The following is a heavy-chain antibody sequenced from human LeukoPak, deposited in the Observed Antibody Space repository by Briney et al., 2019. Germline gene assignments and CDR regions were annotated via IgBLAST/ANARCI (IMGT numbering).Heavy chain of an antibody. CDR3: ARSVEMATILAFDI. CDR2: IYYSGST. V-gene: IGHV4-59*01. CDR1: GGSISSYY. Sequence: PSETLSLTCTVSGGSISSYYWSWIRQPPGKGLEWIGYIYYSGSTNYNPSLKSRVTISVDTSKNRFSLKLSSVTAADTAVYYCARSVEMATILAFDIWGQGTMVTVSS. J-gene: IGHJ3*02. D-gene: IGHD5-24*01.